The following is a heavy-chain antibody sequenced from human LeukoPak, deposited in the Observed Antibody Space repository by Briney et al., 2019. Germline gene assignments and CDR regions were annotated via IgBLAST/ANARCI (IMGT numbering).Heavy chain of an antibody. CDR2: IYYSGST. CDR3: ARHGNSNWNYNY. V-gene: IGHV4-39*01. CDR1: GGSISSSSYY. D-gene: IGHD1-7*01. J-gene: IGHJ4*02. Sequence: PSETLSLTCTVSGGSISSSSYYWGWIRQPPGKGLEWIGSIYYSGSTYYNPSLKSRVTISVDTSKNQFSLKLSSVTAADTAVYYCARHGNSNWNYNYWGQGTLVTVSS.